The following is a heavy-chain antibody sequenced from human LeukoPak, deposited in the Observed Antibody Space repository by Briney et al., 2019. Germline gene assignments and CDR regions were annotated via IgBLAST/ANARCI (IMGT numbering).Heavy chain of an antibody. V-gene: IGHV1-69*02. CDR3: ARVDSSSSN. Sequence: ASVKVSCKASGCTFSSYTISWVRQAPGQGLEWMGRIIPILGIANYAQKFQGRVTITADKSTSAAYMELSSLRSEDTAVYYCARVDSSSSNWGQGTLVTVSS. D-gene: IGHD6-13*01. J-gene: IGHJ4*02. CDR1: GCTFSSYT. CDR2: IIPILGIA.